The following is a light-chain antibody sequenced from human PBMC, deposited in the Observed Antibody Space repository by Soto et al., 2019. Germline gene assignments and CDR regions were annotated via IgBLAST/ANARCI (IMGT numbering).Light chain of an antibody. CDR3: QQYSDYSA. CDR1: QSISNW. V-gene: IGKV1-5*03. CDR2: EAS. Sequence: DLQMTQSPSTLSASVGDRVTITCRASQSISNWLAWYQQKPGKAPKVLIYEASSLESGVPSRFSGSGSGTEFTLTISSLQPDDYATYYCQQYSDYSAFGQGTKVEIK. J-gene: IGKJ1*01.